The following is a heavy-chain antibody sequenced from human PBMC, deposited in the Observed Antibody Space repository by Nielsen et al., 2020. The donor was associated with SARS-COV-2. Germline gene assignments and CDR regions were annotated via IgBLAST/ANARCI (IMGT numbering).Heavy chain of an antibody. Sequence: SETLSLTCAVYGGSFSGYYWSWIRQPPGKGLEWIGEINHSGSTNYNPSLKSRVTISVDTSKNQFSLKLSSVTAADTAVYYCARGHTLTPLDYWGQGTLVTVSS. CDR3: ARGHTLTPLDY. V-gene: IGHV4-34*01. D-gene: IGHD4-23*01. CDR2: INHSGST. J-gene: IGHJ4*02. CDR1: GGSFSGYY.